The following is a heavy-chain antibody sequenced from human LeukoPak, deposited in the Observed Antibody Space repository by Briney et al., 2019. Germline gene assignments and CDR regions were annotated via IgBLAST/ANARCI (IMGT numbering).Heavy chain of an antibody. Sequence: PGRSLRLSCAASGFTFSSYAMHWVRQAPGKGLEWVAVISYDGSNKYYADSVKGRFTISRDNSKNTLYLQMNSLRAEDTAVYYCARAGTVTPGYWGQGTLVTVSS. J-gene: IGHJ4*02. CDR1: GFTFSSYA. D-gene: IGHD4-17*01. V-gene: IGHV3-30-3*01. CDR3: ARAGTVTPGY. CDR2: ISYDGSNK.